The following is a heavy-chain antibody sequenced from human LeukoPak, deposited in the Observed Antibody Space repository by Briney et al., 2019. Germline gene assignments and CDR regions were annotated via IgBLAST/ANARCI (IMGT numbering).Heavy chain of an antibody. Sequence: ASVKVSCKASGYTLSSHAMIWVRQAPGQGFEWMGWINTNTGNPRYGQGSTGRFVFSLDTSVSTAYLQISSLKAEDTAVYFCARTRIPFYFGSGSPDYWGQGTLVSVSS. CDR1: GYTLSSHA. CDR2: INTNTGNP. CDR3: ARTRIPFYFGSGSPDY. D-gene: IGHD3-10*01. J-gene: IGHJ4*02. V-gene: IGHV7-4-1*02.